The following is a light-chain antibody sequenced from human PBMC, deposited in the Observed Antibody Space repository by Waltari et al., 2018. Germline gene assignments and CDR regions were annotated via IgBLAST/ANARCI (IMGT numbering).Light chain of an antibody. CDR2: VKSVGGH. V-gene: IGLV4-69*01. J-gene: IGLJ3*02. Sequence: QQPEEGPRYLMKVKSVGGHSKRDGIPDRFSGSSSGAERYLTISSLQSEDEADYYCQTGGHGTWVFGGGTKLTVL. CDR3: QTGGHGTWV.